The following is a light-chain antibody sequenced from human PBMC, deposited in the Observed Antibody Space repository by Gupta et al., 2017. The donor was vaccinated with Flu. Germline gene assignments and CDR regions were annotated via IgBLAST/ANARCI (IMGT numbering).Light chain of an antibody. CDR2: KAS. J-gene: IGKJ2*01. Sequence: DIPTTQSPSTLSASGGDRVTITCRASRNITNWLAWYQQKPGTTPQLLLDKASDLERGVPSRFSGSGSGIAFTLSVRGLQPDDFSTYCCQRSEGNFGHGTKVDIK. V-gene: IGKV1-5*03. CDR1: RNITNW. CDR3: QRSEGN.